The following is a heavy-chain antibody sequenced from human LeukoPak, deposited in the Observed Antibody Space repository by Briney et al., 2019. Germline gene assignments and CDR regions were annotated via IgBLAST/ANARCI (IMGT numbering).Heavy chain of an antibody. V-gene: IGHV1-69*05. D-gene: IGHD3-9*01. CDR1: GGTFSSYA. Sequence: GASVKVSCKASGGTFSSYAISWVRQAPGQGLEWMGRIIPIFGTANYAQKFQGRVTITTDESTSTAYMELSSLRSEDTAVYYCARGWDILTGYYRYWGQGTLVTVSS. CDR2: IIPIFGTA. J-gene: IGHJ4*02. CDR3: ARGWDILTGYYRY.